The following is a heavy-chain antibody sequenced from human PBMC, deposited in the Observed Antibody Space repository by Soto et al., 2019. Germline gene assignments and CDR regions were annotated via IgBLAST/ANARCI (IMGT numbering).Heavy chain of an antibody. D-gene: IGHD5-12*01. Sequence: LXLACAASSFTFSDYYMSWIRQAPVKGLEWVSYISSSGSTMYYADSVKGRFTISRDNAKNSLYLQMNSLRAEDTAVYYCARERSPGMATIPPDYWGQGTLVTVSS. J-gene: IGHJ4*02. V-gene: IGHV3-11*01. CDR2: ISSSGSTM. CDR1: SFTFSDYY. CDR3: ARERSPGMATIPPDY.